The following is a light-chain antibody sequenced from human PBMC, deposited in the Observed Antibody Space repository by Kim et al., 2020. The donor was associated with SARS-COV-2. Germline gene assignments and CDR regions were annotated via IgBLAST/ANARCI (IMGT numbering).Light chain of an antibody. CDR1: QGISNY. V-gene: IGKV1-27*01. CDR2: AAS. J-gene: IGKJ1*01. Sequence: DIQMTQSPSSLSASVGDRVTITCRASQGISNYLAWYQQKPGKAPRLLIYAASTLQSGVPARFSGSGSGTDFTLTINSLQPEDFATYNFQKHNGAVTFGHGTKVDIK. CDR3: QKHNGAVT.